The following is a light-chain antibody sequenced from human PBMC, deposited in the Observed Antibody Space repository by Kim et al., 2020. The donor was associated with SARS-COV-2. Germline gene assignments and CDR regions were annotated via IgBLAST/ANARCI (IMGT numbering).Light chain of an antibody. V-gene: IGKV3-11*01. CDR1: QSVSSY. J-gene: IGKJ4*01. CDR3: QQRSNCPPLT. CDR2: DAS. Sequence: LSPGDRATRSFRASQSVSSYLAWYQQQPGQAPRLLICDASNRATGSPARFSGSWSGADFTPTISSLEPEDFAVYYCQQRSNCPPLTFGGGTKVEI.